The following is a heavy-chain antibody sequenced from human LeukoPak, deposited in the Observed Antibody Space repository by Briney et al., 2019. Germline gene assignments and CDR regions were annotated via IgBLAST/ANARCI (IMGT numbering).Heavy chain of an antibody. J-gene: IGHJ4*02. V-gene: IGHV3-7*01. CDR2: IKQDESEK. Sequence: PGGSLRLSCAASGFTFISYGMSWVRQAQGKGLEGVANIKQDESEKYYVDSVKGRFTISRDNAKNSLYLQMNSLRAEDTAVYYCARDKIEGPTKLDCWGQGILVTVSS. CDR3: ARDKIEGPTKLDC. CDR1: GFTFISYG. D-gene: IGHD1-1*01.